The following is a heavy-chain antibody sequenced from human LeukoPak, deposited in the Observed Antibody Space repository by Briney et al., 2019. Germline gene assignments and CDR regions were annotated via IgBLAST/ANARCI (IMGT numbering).Heavy chain of an antibody. CDR3: ARDWAGDYYYGMDV. CDR1: GGTFSSYA. J-gene: IGHJ6*02. V-gene: IGHV1-69*13. D-gene: IGHD3-10*01. CDR2: IIPIFGTA. Sequence: ASVKVSCKASGGTFSSYAISWVRQAPGQGLEWMGGIIPIFGTANYAQKFQGRVTITADESTSTAYMELSSPRSEDTAVYYCARDWAGDYYYGMDVWGQGTTVTVSS.